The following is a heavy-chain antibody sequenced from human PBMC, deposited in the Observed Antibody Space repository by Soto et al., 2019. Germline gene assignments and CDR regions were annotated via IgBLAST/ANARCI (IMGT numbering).Heavy chain of an antibody. CDR3: ARVSPVRTEGVMVAADPIFDY. V-gene: IGHV4-59*01. Sequence: SETLSLTCTVSGGSISSYYWSWIRQPPGKGLEWIGYIYYSGSTNYNPSLKSRVTISVDTSKNQFSLKLSSVTAADTAVYYRARVSPVRTEGVMVAADPIFDYWGQGTLVTVSS. CDR1: GGSISSYY. CDR2: IYYSGST. D-gene: IGHD2-15*01. J-gene: IGHJ4*02.